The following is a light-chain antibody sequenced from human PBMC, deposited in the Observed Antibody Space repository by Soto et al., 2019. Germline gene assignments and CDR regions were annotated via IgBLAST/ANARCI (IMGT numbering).Light chain of an antibody. Sequence: DIQMTQSPSTLSASVGDRVTITCRASQSISSWLAWYQQKPGKAPNLLIYDASNLESGVPSRFRGSGSGTEFTLTISRLQPDDFATYYCQQYNSYPWTFGQGTKVEIK. CDR2: DAS. J-gene: IGKJ1*01. V-gene: IGKV1-5*01. CDR3: QQYNSYPWT. CDR1: QSISSW.